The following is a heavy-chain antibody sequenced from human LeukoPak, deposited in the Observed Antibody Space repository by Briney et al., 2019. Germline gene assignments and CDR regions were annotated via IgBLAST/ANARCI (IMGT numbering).Heavy chain of an antibody. Sequence: PGGSLRLSCAASGFTFSSYEMNWVRQAPGKGLEWVSYISSSGSTIYYADSVKGRFTISRDNAKNSLYLQMNNLRAEDTAVYYCAIGYYDSSGYYIPFDYWGQGTLVTVSS. D-gene: IGHD3-22*01. CDR1: GFTFSSYE. CDR3: AIGYYDSSGYYIPFDY. J-gene: IGHJ4*02. V-gene: IGHV3-48*03. CDR2: ISSSGSTI.